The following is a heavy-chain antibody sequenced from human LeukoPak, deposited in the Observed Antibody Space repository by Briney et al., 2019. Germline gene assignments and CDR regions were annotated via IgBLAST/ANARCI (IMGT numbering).Heavy chain of an antibody. CDR1: GGSISSNY. V-gene: IGHV4-59*01. CDR3: ATGSSRDGYNFYY. D-gene: IGHD5-24*01. CDR2: IYYSGST. J-gene: IGHJ4*02. Sequence: SETLSLTCTVSGGSISSNYWSWIRQPPGKGLEWIGYIYYSGSTNYNPSLKSRVTISVGTSKNQFSLKLSSVTAADTAVYYCATGSSRDGYNFYYWGQGTLVTVSS.